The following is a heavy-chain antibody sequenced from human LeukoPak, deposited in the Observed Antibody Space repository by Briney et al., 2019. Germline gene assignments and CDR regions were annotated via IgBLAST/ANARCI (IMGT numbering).Heavy chain of an antibody. CDR2: ITHSGSS. V-gene: IGHV4-34*01. CDR1: GGSFSGYY. D-gene: IGHD1-26*01. Sequence: SETLSLTCAVYGGSFSGYYWSWIRQSPGKGLEWIGEITHSGSSNYNPSLNRRVTISVDKSKNQFSLNLNSVTAADTAVYYCARLWSGAPFDYWGQGTLVTVSS. J-gene: IGHJ4*02. CDR3: ARLWSGAPFDY.